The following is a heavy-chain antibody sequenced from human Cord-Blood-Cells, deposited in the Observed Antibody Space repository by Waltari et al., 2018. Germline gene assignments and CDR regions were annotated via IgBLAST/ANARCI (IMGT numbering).Heavy chain of an antibody. J-gene: IGHJ4*02. CDR1: GGSISSYY. CDR3: ARYDFWSGFQFFDY. CDR2: IYYSGST. Sequence: QVQLQESGPALVKPSETLSLTCTVTGGSISSYYWRWIRQHPGKGLEWIGYIYYSGSTNYNPSLKSRVTISVDTSKNQFSLKLSSVTAADTAVYYCARYDFWSGFQFFDYWGQGTLVTVSS. D-gene: IGHD3-3*01. V-gene: IGHV4-59*01.